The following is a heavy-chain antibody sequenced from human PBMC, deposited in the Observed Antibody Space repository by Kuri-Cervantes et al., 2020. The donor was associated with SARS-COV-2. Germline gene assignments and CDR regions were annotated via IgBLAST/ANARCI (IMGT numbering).Heavy chain of an antibody. Sequence: ASVKVSCKASGYTFTSYAMHWVRQAPGQRLEWMGWINAGNGNTKYSQKFQGRVTITRDTSASTAYMELSSLRSEDTAVYYCARRRKGSAAGTWGNWFDPWGQGTLVTVSS. J-gene: IGHJ5*02. CDR2: INAGNGNT. D-gene: IGHD6-13*01. CDR1: GYTFTSYA. V-gene: IGHV1-3*01. CDR3: ARRRKGSAAGTWGNWFDP.